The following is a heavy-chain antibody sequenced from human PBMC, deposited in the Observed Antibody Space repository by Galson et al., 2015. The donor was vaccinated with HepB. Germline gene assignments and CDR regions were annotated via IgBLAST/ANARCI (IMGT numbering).Heavy chain of an antibody. J-gene: IGHJ6*03. CDR2: ISWNSGSI. CDR1: GFTLDDYA. CDR3: ARGPWGSDYFYYYMDV. V-gene: IGHV3-9*01. Sequence: SLRLSCAASGFTLDDYAMHWARQAPGEGLEWVSAISWNSGSIGYADSVKGRFTISRDNAKNSLYLQMNSLRAEDTALYYWARGPWGSDYFYYYMDVWGKGTTVTVSS. D-gene: IGHD7-27*01.